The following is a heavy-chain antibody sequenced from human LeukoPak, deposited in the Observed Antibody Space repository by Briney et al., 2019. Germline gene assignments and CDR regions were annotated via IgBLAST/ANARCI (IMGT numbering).Heavy chain of an antibody. CDR1: GGSISSYY. Sequence: SETLSLTCTVSGGSISSYYWSWIRQPPGKGLEWIGYIYYSGSTNYNPSLKSRVTISVDTSKNQFSLKLSSVTAADTAVYYCARDRRVAAAGTPGYYYYMDVWGKGTTVTVSS. J-gene: IGHJ6*03. CDR2: IYYSGST. V-gene: IGHV4-59*12. CDR3: ARDRRVAAAGTPGYYYYMDV. D-gene: IGHD6-13*01.